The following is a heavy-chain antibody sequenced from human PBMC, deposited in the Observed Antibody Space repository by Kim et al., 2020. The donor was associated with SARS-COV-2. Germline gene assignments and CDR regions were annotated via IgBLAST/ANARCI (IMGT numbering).Heavy chain of an antibody. J-gene: IGHJ4*02. V-gene: IGHV3-11*04. D-gene: IGHD2-21*02. CDR3: AREAYGGNSLDY. Sequence: YPDPVKGRIHKPRDNAKTSRYLQMNSLRAEDTAVYYCAREAYGGNSLDYWGQGTLVTVSS.